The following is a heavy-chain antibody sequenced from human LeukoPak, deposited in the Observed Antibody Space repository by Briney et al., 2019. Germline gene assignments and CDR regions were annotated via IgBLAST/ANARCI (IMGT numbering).Heavy chain of an antibody. CDR3: AREYSSSSGFDY. J-gene: IGHJ4*02. D-gene: IGHD6-6*01. V-gene: IGHV3-11*01. Sequence: PGGSLRLSCAASGFTFSDYYMTWIRQAPGKGLEWISYISSGGTIIYYADSVRGQFTISRDNAKKSLYLQMNSLRAEDTAVYYCAREYSSSSGFDYWGQGTLVTVSS. CDR2: ISSGGTII. CDR1: GFTFSDYY.